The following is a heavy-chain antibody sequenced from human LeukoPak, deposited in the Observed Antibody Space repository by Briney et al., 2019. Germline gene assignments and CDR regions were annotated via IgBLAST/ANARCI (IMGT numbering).Heavy chain of an antibody. Sequence: GESLKISCKGSGYSFTSYWIGWVRQMPGKGLEWMGIIYPADSDTRYSPSFQGQVTISADKSISTAYLQWSSLKASDTAMYYCARQGRGWDPLLYFDYWGQGTLVTVSS. V-gene: IGHV5-51*01. CDR2: IYPADSDT. D-gene: IGHD1-26*01. J-gene: IGHJ4*02. CDR3: ARQGRGWDPLLYFDY. CDR1: GYSFTSYW.